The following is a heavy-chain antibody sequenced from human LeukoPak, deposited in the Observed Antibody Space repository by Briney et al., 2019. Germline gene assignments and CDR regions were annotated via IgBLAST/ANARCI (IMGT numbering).Heavy chain of an antibody. CDR3: ARERVSVYNYEGFDY. CDR1: GGTFSSYA. CDR2: IIPIFGTA. J-gene: IGHJ4*02. Sequence: SVTVSCKASGGTFSSYAISWVRQAPGQGLEWMGGIIPIFGTANYAQKFQGRVTITTDESTSTAYMELSSLRSEDTAVYYCARERVSVYNYEGFDYWGQGTLVTVSS. V-gene: IGHV1-69*05. D-gene: IGHD3-22*01.